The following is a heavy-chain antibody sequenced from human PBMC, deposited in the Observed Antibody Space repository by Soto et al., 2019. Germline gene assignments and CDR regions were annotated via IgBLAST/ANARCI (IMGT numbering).Heavy chain of an antibody. V-gene: IGHV1-46*01. CDR3: ARGRSYYDSSGNDAFDI. D-gene: IGHD3-22*01. CDR1: GYTFTSYY. J-gene: IGHJ3*02. Sequence: GASVKVSCKASGYTFTSYYMHWVRQAPGQGLEWMGIINPSGGSTSYAQKFQGRVTMTRDTSTSTVYMELSSLRSEDTAVYYCARGRSYYDSSGNDAFDIWGQGTMVTVSS. CDR2: INPSGGST.